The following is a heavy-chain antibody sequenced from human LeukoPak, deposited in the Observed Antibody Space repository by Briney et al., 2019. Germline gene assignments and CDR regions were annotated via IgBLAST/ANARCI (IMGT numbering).Heavy chain of an antibody. D-gene: IGHD4-17*01. CDR1: GGSINSDTYY. V-gene: IGHV4-61*02. CDR3: ARELRCREHYYYMDV. CDR2: IYTTGSP. Sequence: SQTLSLTCTVSGGSINSDTYYWTWIRQPAGQGLEWIGRIYTTGSPSYNPSLKSRVTISIDTSKNQFSLKLNSVSAADTAVYYCARELRCREHYYYMDVWGKGTTVTVSS. J-gene: IGHJ6*03.